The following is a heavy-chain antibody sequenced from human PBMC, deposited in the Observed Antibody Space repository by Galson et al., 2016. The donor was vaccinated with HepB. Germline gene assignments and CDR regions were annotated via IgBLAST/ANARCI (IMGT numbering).Heavy chain of an antibody. Sequence: SLRLSCAASGLSVSDAYMNWVRQAPGKGLEWVSVLYAGGETYYADSLRDRFTISRDNSKNILYLQMNSLRVEDTAVYYCARDPSLRNGMNVWGQGTTVTVSS. CDR2: LYAGGET. CDR1: GLSVSDAY. CDR3: ARDPSLRNGMNV. J-gene: IGHJ6*02. V-gene: IGHV3-66*01.